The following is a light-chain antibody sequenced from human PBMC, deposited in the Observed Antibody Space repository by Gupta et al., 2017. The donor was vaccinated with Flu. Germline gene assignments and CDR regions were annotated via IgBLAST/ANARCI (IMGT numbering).Light chain of an antibody. V-gene: IGKV3-20*01. CDR2: DAS. CDR3: QQHAHSPLT. J-gene: IGKJ4*01. Sequence: GTLSSSPGERATLSCRASQNVTKNYLAWYQQKFGQAPRLLIHDASSRATGIPDRFSGSGSGTDFTLTISSLEPEDFAVYFCQQHAHSPLTFGGGSKVEIK. CDR1: QNVTKNY.